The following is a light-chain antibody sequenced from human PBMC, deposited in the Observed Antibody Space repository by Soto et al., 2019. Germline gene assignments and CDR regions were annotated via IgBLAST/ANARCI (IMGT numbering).Light chain of an antibody. CDR1: QDISNY. V-gene: IGKV1-33*01. J-gene: IGKJ4*01. CDR2: DAS. Sequence: DIQMIQSPSSLAASVGDRVTITCQASQDISNYLHWYQQKPGKAPKLLIYDASNLETGVPSRFSGSGSGTDFTFTISSLQPEDIATYYCQQYDNLPPLTFGGGTKVDIK. CDR3: QQYDNLPPLT.